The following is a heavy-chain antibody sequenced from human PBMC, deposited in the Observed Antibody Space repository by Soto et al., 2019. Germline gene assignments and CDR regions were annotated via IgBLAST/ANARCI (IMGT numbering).Heavy chain of an antibody. V-gene: IGHV4-39*07. CDR2: VYYRGRS. J-gene: IGHJ4*02. Sequence: SETLSLTCTVSGGSVSNSNYYWGWIRQSPGKGLEWIGSVYYRGRSYSKSSVKSRVTISVDTSKNQFSLRLYSVTAADTAVYYCVRGPYNYNSRYFDYWGQGTLVTVSS. CDR3: VRGPYNYNSRYFDY. D-gene: IGHD1-1*01. CDR1: GGSVSNSNYY.